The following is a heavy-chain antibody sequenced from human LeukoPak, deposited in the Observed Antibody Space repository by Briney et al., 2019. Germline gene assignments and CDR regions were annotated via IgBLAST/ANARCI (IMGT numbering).Heavy chain of an antibody. CDR3: ARVGAYYDSSGHSNDY. Sequence: SSETLSLTCAVYGGSFSGYYWSWTRQPPGKGLEWIGEINHSGSTNYNPSLKSRVTISVDTSKNQFSLKLSSVTAADTAVYYCARVGAYYDSSGHSNDYWGQGTLVTVSS. CDR1: GGSFSGYY. J-gene: IGHJ4*02. CDR2: INHSGST. V-gene: IGHV4-34*01. D-gene: IGHD3-22*01.